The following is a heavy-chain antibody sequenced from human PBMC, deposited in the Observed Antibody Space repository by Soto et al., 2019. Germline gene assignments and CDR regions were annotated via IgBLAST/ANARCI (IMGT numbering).Heavy chain of an antibody. CDR3: ARGRGYSGYDYAFDI. J-gene: IGHJ3*02. V-gene: IGHV1-8*01. D-gene: IGHD5-12*01. CDR2: MNPNSGNT. CDR1: GYTFTSYD. Sequence: GASVKVSCKAFGYTFTSYDINWVRQATGQGLEWMGWMNPNSGNTGYAQKFQGRVTMTRNTSISTAYMELCSLRSEDTAVYYCARGRGYSGYDYAFDIWGQGTMVTVSS.